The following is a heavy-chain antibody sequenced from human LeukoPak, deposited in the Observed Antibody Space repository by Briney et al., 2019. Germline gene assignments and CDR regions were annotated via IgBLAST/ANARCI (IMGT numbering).Heavy chain of an antibody. CDR3: ARGGSSYNDDSSGFYFDY. Sequence: GGSLRLSCEDSGFTFRSYEMNWVRQAPGKGLEWIAYLSSSGSAFSYADSVKGRFTIARDNSKNTLYLQMNSLRAEDTAVYYCARGGSSYNDDSSGFYFDYWGQGTLVTVSS. CDR1: GFTFRSYE. D-gene: IGHD3-22*01. CDR2: LSSSGSAF. J-gene: IGHJ4*02. V-gene: IGHV3-48*03.